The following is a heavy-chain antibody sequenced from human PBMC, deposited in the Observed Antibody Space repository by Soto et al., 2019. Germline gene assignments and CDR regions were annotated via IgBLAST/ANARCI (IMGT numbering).Heavy chain of an antibody. D-gene: IGHD6-6*01. CDR2: ISGSGGST. V-gene: IGHV3-23*01. Sequence: GGSLRLSCAASGFTVSSYAMSRVRQAPGKGLEWVSAISGSGGSTYYADSVKGRFTISRDNSKNTLYLQMNSLRAEDTAVYYCARPPRGSSPPHWGQGTLVTVSS. J-gene: IGHJ1*01. CDR3: ARPPRGSSPPH. CDR1: GFTVSSYA.